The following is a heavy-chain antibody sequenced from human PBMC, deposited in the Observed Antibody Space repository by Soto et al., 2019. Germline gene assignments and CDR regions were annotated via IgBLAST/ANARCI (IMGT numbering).Heavy chain of an antibody. CDR1: GGSISSGGYY. D-gene: IGHD1-1*01. CDR2: IYDSGST. Sequence: QVQLQESGPGLVKPSQTLSLTCTVSGGSISSGGYYWSWIRQHPGKGLEWIGSIYDSGSTYYNPSLKSRVTISVDASKNQLSLKLASVTAADTAMYYCARGGTRAYFQHWGQGTRVTVSS. CDR3: ARGGTRAYFQH. V-gene: IGHV4-31*03. J-gene: IGHJ1*01.